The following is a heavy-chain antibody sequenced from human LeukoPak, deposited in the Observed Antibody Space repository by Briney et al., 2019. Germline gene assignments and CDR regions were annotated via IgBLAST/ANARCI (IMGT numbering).Heavy chain of an antibody. CDR1: GGSIRSSNYN. D-gene: IGHD5-18*01. J-gene: IGHJ4*02. CDR2: IHYTGST. Sequence: SETLSLSCSGSGGSIRSSNYNWGWIRQPPGKGLEWIGSIHYTGSTYHNPSLKSRVTISVDTSKNKFSLKLSSVTAADTALYYCARGRYAYGNAFDYWGQGTLVTVSS. CDR3: ARGRYAYGNAFDY. V-gene: IGHV4-39*07.